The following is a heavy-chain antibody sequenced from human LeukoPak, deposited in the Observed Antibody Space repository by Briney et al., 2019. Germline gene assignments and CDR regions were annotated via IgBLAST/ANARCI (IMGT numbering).Heavy chain of an antibody. CDR2: ISGSGGST. CDR1: GFTFSSYA. J-gene: IGHJ6*02. Sequence: GGSLRLSCAASGFTFSSYAMSWVRQAPGKGLEWVSAISGSGGSTYYADSVKGRFTISRDNSKNTLYLQMNSLRAEDTAVYYCARATPNYDFWSGYYTHYYYYGMDVWGQGTTVTVSS. V-gene: IGHV3-23*01. D-gene: IGHD3-3*01. CDR3: ARATPNYDFWSGYYTHYYYYGMDV.